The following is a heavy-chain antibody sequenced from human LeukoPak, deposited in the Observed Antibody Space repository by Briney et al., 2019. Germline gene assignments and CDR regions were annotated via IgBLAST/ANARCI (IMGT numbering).Heavy chain of an antibody. V-gene: IGHV4-31*03. D-gene: IGHD3-10*01. Sequence: TLSLTCSVSGGSISTGGYYWSWIRQHPGKGLEWIGCIYYSGSTYYNPSLKSRVTMSVDTSKNQFSLKLSSVTAADTATYYCARDGGFYSGLGSPYFDHWGQGTLVTVSS. CDR3: ARDGGFYSGLGSPYFDH. J-gene: IGHJ4*02. CDR2: IYYSGST. CDR1: GGSISTGGYY.